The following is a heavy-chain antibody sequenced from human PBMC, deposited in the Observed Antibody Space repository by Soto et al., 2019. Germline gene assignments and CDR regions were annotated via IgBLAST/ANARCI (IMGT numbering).Heavy chain of an antibody. CDR1: GGSISSGDYC. CDR2: IYYSGIT. D-gene: IGHD2-15*01. CDR3: ARGGSVGTYFDP. J-gene: IGHJ5*02. Sequence: QVQLQESGPGLVKPSQTLSLTCTVSGGSISSGDYCWCWIRQSPGKGLEWIAYIYYSGITYYNPSLKSRVTISVDTSKKQISLKLNSVTAADTAVYYCARGGSVGTYFDPWGQGTLVTVSS. V-gene: IGHV4-30-4*01.